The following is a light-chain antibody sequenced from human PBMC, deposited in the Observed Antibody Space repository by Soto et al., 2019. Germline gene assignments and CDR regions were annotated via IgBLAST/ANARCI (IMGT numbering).Light chain of an antibody. J-gene: IGLJ1*01. CDR1: SSNIGAGYA. CDR3: QSYDSSLSGLYV. Sequence: QSVLTQPPSVSGAPGQRVTISCTGSSSNIGAGYAVHWYQQLPGTDPKLLIYGNSNRPSGVPDRFSGSKSGTSASLAITGLQAEDEADYYGQSYDSSLSGLYVFGTGTKLTVL. V-gene: IGLV1-40*01. CDR2: GNS.